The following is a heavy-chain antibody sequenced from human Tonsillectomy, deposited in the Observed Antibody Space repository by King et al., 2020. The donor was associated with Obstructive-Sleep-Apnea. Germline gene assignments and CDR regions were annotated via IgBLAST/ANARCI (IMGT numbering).Heavy chain of an antibody. J-gene: IGHJ6*02. CDR2: IGPSDSYT. CDR3: ATEEGGYYYYGMDV. V-gene: IGHV5-10-1*01. CDR1: GYSFTSYW. Sequence: VQLVQSGAEVKMPGESLRISCKGSGYSFTSYWISWVRQMPGKGLEWMGRIGPSDSYTKYSPSFQGHVTISADKSISTAYLQWSSLKASDTAMYYCATEEGGYYYYGMDVWSQGTTVTVSS. D-gene: IGHD3-16*01.